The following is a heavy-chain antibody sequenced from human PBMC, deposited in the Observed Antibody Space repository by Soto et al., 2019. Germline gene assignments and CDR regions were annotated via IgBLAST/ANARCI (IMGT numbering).Heavy chain of an antibody. J-gene: IGHJ4*02. CDR3: ARSMNYYGSGSYIGGGYYFDY. Sequence: PGGSLRLSCAASGFTFSSYGMHWVRQAPGKGLEWVAVIWYDGSNKYYADSVKGRFTISRDNSKNTLYLQMNSLRAEDTAVYYCARSMNYYGSGSYIGGGYYFDYWGQGTLVTVSS. CDR2: IWYDGSNK. V-gene: IGHV3-33*01. CDR1: GFTFSSYG. D-gene: IGHD3-10*01.